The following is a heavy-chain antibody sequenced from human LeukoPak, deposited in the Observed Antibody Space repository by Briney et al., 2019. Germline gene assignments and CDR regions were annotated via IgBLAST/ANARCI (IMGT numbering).Heavy chain of an antibody. CDR3: GRTYLPREGHSVFDS. CDR2: IYSGVST. D-gene: IGHD2-21*01. Sequence: GGSLRLFCAASGFTVSINYMSWARQAPGEWGEWVSHIYSGVSTYYADSVKGRFTISRDNSKNTPYLQMNSLRAEDTAVYYCGRTYLPREGHSVFDSWGQGTRVTVSS. CDR1: GFTVSINY. J-gene: IGHJ4*02. V-gene: IGHV3-66*01.